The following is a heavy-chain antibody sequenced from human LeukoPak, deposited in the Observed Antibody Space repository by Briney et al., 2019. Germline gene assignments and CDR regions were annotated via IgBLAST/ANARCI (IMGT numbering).Heavy chain of an antibody. V-gene: IGHV3-7*01. J-gene: IGHJ4*02. CDR1: GVTFGSYW. CDR3: ARLSGEVTVFDY. CDR2: IKKDGRAK. Sequence: GGSLRLSSAASGVTFGSYWMSWVRQAPGKGLEWVATIKKDGRAKDSVDSVKGRFTISKDNTENSLFLQMSSLRAEATAVYYCARLSGEVTVFDYWGQGTLVTVSS. D-gene: IGHD2-21*02.